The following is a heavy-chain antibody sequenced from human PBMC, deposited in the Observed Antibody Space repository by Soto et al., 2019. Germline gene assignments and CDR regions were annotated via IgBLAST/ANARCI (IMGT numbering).Heavy chain of an antibody. D-gene: IGHD2-2*01. V-gene: IGHV1-18*01. CDR1: GYTFSNYG. CDR2: ISLYSDGA. J-gene: IGHJ5*02. Sequence: VASVKVSCKTSGYTFSNYGITWVRQAPGQPLKWLGWISLYSDGANYAQKFQGRVSMTTDTSTTTAYMELRSLRSDDTAVYYCARVVPGAEAWFGPWGQGTLVTVSS. CDR3: ARVVPGAEAWFGP.